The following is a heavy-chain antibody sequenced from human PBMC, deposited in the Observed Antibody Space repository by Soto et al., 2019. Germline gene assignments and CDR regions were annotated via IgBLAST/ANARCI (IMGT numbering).Heavy chain of an antibody. J-gene: IGHJ6*03. V-gene: IGHV3-64*01. CDR2: ISSNGGST. D-gene: IGHD3-10*01. CDR3: ARALRFGELLSVYYYYMDV. CDR1: GFTFSSYA. Sequence: HPGGSLRLSCAASGFTFSSYAMHWVRQAPGKGLEYVSAISSNGGSTYYANSVKGRFTISRDNSKNTLYLQMGSLRAEDMAVYYCARALRFGELLSVYYYYMDVWGKGTTVTVSS.